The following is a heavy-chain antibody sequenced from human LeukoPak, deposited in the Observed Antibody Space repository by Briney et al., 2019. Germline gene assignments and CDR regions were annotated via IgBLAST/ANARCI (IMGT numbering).Heavy chain of an antibody. D-gene: IGHD6-13*01. CDR1: GFTFGSSV. Sequence: GGSLRLSCAASGFTFGSSVMSWVRQAPGKGPEWVSTFSRSGPDTYYADSVKGRFTIFRDNSKNTLYLQMNSLRAEDTAVYYCAKGSLGSWYYFDYWGQGTLVTVSS. CDR3: AKGSLGSWYYFDY. J-gene: IGHJ4*02. CDR2: FSRSGPDT. V-gene: IGHV3-23*01.